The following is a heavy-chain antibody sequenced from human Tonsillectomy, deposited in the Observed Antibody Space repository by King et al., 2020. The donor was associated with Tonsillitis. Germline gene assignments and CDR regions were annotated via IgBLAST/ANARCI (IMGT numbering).Heavy chain of an antibody. Sequence: VQLQQWGAGLLKPSETLSFTCAVYGGSFSGYYWSWIRQPPGKGLEWIGEINHSGSTNYNPSLKSRVTISEDTSKNQFSLKLSSVTAADTAVYYWARGVAAVGYYYYYMDVWGKGTTVTVSS. D-gene: IGHD6-25*01. J-gene: IGHJ6*03. CDR3: ARGVAAVGYYYYYMDV. CDR2: INHSGST. CDR1: GGSFSGYY. V-gene: IGHV4-34*01.